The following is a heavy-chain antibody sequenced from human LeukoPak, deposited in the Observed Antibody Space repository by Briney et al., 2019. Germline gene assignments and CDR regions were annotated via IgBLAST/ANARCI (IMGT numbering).Heavy chain of an antibody. Sequence: SETLSLTCTVSGGSISSYYWSWIRQPPGKGLEWIGYIYYSGSTNYNPSLKSRVTISVDTSKNQFSLKLSSVTAADTAVYYCARLYSSSRGNGYWGQGTLVTVSS. D-gene: IGHD6-6*01. CDR3: ARLYSSSRGNGY. CDR1: GGSISSYY. CDR2: IYYSGST. J-gene: IGHJ4*02. V-gene: IGHV4-59*08.